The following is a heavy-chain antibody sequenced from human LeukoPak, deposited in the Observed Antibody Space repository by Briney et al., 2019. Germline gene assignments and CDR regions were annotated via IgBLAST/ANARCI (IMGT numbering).Heavy chain of an antibody. D-gene: IGHD3-10*01. CDR1: GFTFSSYA. CDR2: ISGSGGST. Sequence: GGSLRLSRAASGFTFSSYAMSWVRQAPGKGLGWVSAISGSGGSTYYADSVKGRFTISRDNSKNTLYLQMNSLRAEDTAVYYCAKGSGTTYYYYGMDVWGQGTTVTVSS. J-gene: IGHJ6*02. CDR3: AKGSGTTYYYYGMDV. V-gene: IGHV3-23*01.